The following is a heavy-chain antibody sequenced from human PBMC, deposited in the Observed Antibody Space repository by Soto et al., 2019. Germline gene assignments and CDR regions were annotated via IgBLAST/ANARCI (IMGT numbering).Heavy chain of an antibody. D-gene: IGHD6-19*01. CDR2: IYYSGST. V-gene: IGHV4-39*01. CDR3: ARLGGGSRGQWLGNDAFDI. J-gene: IGHJ3*02. CDR1: GGSISSSSYY. Sequence: SETLSLTCTVSGGSISSSSYYWGWIRQPPGKGLEWIGSIYYSGSTYYNPSLKSRVTISVDTSKNHFSLKLSSVTAADTAVYYCARLGGGSRGQWLGNDAFDIWGQGTMVTVSS.